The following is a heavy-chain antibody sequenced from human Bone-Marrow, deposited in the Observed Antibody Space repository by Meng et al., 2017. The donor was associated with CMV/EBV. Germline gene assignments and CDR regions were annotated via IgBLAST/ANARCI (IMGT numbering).Heavy chain of an antibody. Sequence: ETLSLTCAASGFTFSSYAMSWVRQAPGKGLEWVSVIYSGGSSTYYADSVKGRFTISRDNSKNTLYLQMNSLRAEDTAVYYCAKDGFYCSSTSCYTGVHYYGMDVWGQGTTVTVSS. CDR1: GFTFSSYA. CDR2: IYSGGSST. J-gene: IGHJ6*02. V-gene: IGHV3-23*03. CDR3: AKDGFYCSSTSCYTGVHYYGMDV. D-gene: IGHD2-2*02.